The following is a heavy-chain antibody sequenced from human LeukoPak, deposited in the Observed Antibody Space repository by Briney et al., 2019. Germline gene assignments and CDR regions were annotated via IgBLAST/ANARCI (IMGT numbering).Heavy chain of an antibody. CDR1: GFTFSSYA. Sequence: GGSLRLSCAASGFTFSSYAMSWVRQAPGKGLEWVSAISGSGGSTYYADSVKRRFTISRDNSKHTLYLQMNSLRAEATAVYYCAKVTVIVGATHWLDPWGEGTLVTVSA. V-gene: IGHV3-23*01. CDR3: AKVTVIVGATHWLDP. D-gene: IGHD1-26*01. J-gene: IGHJ5*02. CDR2: ISGSGGST.